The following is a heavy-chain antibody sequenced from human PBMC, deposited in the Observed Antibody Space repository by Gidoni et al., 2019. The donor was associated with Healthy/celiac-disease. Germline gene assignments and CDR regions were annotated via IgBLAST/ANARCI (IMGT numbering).Heavy chain of an antibody. CDR3: ARGSGDYYYYYMDV. Sequence: QVQLQESGPGLVKSSEPLSLPCPVSGGSLSSYYWSWIRQPAGKGLEWIGRIYTSGSTNYNPSLKSRVTMSVDTSKNQFSLKLSSVTAADTAVYYCARGSGDYYYYYMDVWGKGTTVTVSS. CDR2: IYTSGST. J-gene: IGHJ6*03. D-gene: IGHD1-26*01. CDR1: GGSLSSYY. V-gene: IGHV4-4*07.